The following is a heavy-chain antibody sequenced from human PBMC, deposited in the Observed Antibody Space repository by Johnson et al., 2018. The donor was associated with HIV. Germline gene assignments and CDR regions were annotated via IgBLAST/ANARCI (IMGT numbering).Heavy chain of an antibody. CDR1: GFTFSNYG. CDR3: AREQELIGERAFDI. Sequence: HVQLVESGGGVVQPGGSLRLSCAASGFTFSNYGMHWVRQAPGKGLEWVAFIRYDGSDKHYADSVKGRFTISRDNVKNTLYLQMNSLRAEDTAVYYCAREQELIGERAFDIWGQGTMVTVSS. CDR2: IRYDGSDK. V-gene: IGHV3-30*02. D-gene: IGHD6-13*01. J-gene: IGHJ3*02.